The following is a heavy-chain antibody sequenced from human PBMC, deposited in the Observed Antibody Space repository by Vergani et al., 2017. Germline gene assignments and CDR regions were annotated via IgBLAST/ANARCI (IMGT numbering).Heavy chain of an antibody. CDR3: AKDRPTNMFRGAYGMDV. CDR2: IRFVGSNK. CDR1: GLTFSTCG. V-gene: IGHV3-30*02. J-gene: IGHJ6*02. Sequence: QVQLVESGGGVVQPGGSLRLSCAASGLTFSTCGMHWVRQAPGKGLEWVAFIRFVGSNKYCGDSVNGRFIISRDNSKNTVDLRMNSLRTDDTAIYYCAKDRPTNMFRGAYGMDVWGQGTTVTVSS. D-gene: IGHD3-10*01.